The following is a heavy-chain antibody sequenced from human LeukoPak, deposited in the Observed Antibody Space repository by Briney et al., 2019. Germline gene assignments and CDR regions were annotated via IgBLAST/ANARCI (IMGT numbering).Heavy chain of an antibody. CDR2: ISYDGSNK. D-gene: IGHD2-21*01. CDR1: GFTFSSYS. CDR3: ARPPGQGFPVDY. J-gene: IGHJ4*02. V-gene: IGHV3-30*03. Sequence: GGSLRLSCAASGFTFSSYSMNWVRQAPGKGLEWVAVISYDGSNKYYADSVKGRFTISRDNSKNTLYLQMNSLRAEDTAVYYCARPPGQGFPVDYWGQGTLVTVSS.